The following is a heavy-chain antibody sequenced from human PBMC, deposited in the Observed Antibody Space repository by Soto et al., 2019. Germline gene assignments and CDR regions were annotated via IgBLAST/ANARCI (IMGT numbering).Heavy chain of an antibody. Sequence: GSLRLSCAASGFTFSNCAMSWVRQAPGKGLEWVSYITSSGGSTYYADSVKGRFTISRDNSKNTLYLQMNSLRAEDTAVFYCARLGYCTSTGCQAFDIWGQGTMVTVSS. CDR2: ITSSGGST. CDR3: ARLGYCTSTGCQAFDI. D-gene: IGHD2-2*01. J-gene: IGHJ3*02. V-gene: IGHV3-23*01. CDR1: GFTFSNCA.